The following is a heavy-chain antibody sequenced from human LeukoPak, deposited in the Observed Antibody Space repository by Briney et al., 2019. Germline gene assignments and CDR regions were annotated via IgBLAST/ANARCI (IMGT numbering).Heavy chain of an antibody. V-gene: IGHV3-7*01. Sequence: GGSLRLSCAASGFTFSSYWMSWVRQAPGKGLEWVANIKQDGSEKYYVDSVKGRFTISRDNAKNSLYLQMNSLRAEDTAVYYCARRKITMVRGVMDYWGQGTLVTISS. CDR2: IKQDGSEK. CDR1: GFTFSSYW. D-gene: IGHD3-10*01. CDR3: ARRKITMVRGVMDY. J-gene: IGHJ4*02.